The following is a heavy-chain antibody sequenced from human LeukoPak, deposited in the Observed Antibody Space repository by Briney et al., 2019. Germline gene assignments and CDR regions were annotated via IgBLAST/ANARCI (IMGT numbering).Heavy chain of an antibody. CDR1: GYTFTTYG. J-gene: IGHJ4*02. V-gene: IGHV1-18*01. CDR2: ISAYNGNT. D-gene: IGHD4-23*01. Sequence: ASVKVSCKASGYTFTTYGISWVRQAPGQGLEWMGWISAYNGNTNYAQKFQGRVTMTTDTSTSTAHMELRSLRSDDTAVYYCARQGYSGHSQGAADYWGQGTLVTVSS. CDR3: ARQGYSGHSQGAADY.